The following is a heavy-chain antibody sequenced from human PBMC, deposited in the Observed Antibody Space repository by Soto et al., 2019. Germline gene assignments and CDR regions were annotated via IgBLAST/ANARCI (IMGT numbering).Heavy chain of an antibody. V-gene: IGHV1-18*01. CDR3: ATGLLGYCSGGSCYSDS. CDR1: AYTFTNYA. J-gene: IGHJ4*02. CDR2: ISGDNGNT. Sequence: QVQLVQSGAEVKKPGASVRVSCQTSAYTFTNYAVSWVRQAPGQGLEWMGWISGDNGNTIYAQKFQGRVTMTTDTSTRKAYMELTSLRSDDTAVYCCATGLLGYCSGGSCYSDSWGQGTLVTVSS. D-gene: IGHD2-15*01.